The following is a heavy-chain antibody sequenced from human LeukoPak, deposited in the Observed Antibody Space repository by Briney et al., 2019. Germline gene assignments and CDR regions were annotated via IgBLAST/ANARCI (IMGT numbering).Heavy chain of an antibody. D-gene: IGHD3-22*01. CDR3: ATQLVVVIGYYFDY. J-gene: IGHJ4*02. Sequence: PSGTLSLTCTVSGGSISSSSYYWGWIRQPPGKGLEWIGSIYYSGSTYYNPSLKSRVTISVDTSKNQFSLKLSSVTAADTAVYYCATQLVVVIGYYFDYWGQGTLVTVSS. CDR2: IYYSGST. V-gene: IGHV4-39*01. CDR1: GGSISSSSYY.